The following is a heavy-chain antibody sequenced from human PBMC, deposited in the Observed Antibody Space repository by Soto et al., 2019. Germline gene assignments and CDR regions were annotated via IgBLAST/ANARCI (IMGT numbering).Heavy chain of an antibody. CDR3: ARDPYVTPKSYYDSSGYYCWFDP. D-gene: IGHD3-22*01. V-gene: IGHV1-2*02. CDR1: GYTFTGYY. Sequence: ASVKVSCKASGYTFTGYYMHWVRQAPGQGLEWMGWINPNSGGTNYAQKFQGRVTMTRDTSISTAYMELSRLRSDDTAVYYCARDPYVTPKSYYDSSGYYCWFDPWGQGTLVTVSS. CDR2: INPNSGGT. J-gene: IGHJ5*02.